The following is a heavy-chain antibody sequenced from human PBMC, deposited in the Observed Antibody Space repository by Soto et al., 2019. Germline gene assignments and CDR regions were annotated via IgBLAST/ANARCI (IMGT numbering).Heavy chain of an antibody. CDR3: VRDPSYGYRYFDL. CDR1: GGSISNYY. D-gene: IGHD5-18*01. Sequence: QVQLQGSGPGLVKPSETLSLTCTVTGGSISNYYWNWIRQPPGKGLEWIGYIYYSGNTNYSPSFEARVTMSVDTSKNQFSLKLTSVTAADTAVYYCVRDPSYGYRYFDLWGRGTLVTVSS. J-gene: IGHJ2*01. CDR2: IYYSGNT. V-gene: IGHV4-59*01.